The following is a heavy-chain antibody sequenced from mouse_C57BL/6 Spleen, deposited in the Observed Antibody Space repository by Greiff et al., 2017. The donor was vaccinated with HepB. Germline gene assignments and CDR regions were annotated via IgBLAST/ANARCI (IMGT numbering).Heavy chain of an antibody. Sequence: EVKLQESGPGLVKPSQSLSLTCSVTGYSITSGYYWNWIRQFPGNKLEWMGYISYDGSNNYNPSLKNRISITRDTSKNQFFLKLNSVTTEDTATYYCARDKLYGMDYWGQGTSVTVSS. CDR1: GYSITSGYY. J-gene: IGHJ4*01. V-gene: IGHV3-6*01. CDR3: ARDKLYGMDY. CDR2: ISYDGSN.